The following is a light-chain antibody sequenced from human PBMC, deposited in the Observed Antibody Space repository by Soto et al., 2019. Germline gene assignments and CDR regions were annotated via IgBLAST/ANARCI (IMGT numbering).Light chain of an antibody. V-gene: IGKV3-15*01. J-gene: IGKJ1*01. CDR1: QSVSSN. Sequence: EIVMTQSPATLSVSPGERATLSCRASQSVSSNLAWYQQKPGQAPRLLIYGASTRATGIPARFSGSGSGTEFTLTISSRQSEDFAVYYCQQFNNWPPTFAQGTRVQLK. CDR3: QQFNNWPPT. CDR2: GAS.